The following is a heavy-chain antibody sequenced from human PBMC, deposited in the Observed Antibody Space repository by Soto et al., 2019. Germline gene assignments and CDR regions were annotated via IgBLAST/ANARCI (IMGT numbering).Heavy chain of an antibody. CDR1: GGTFSSYT. CDR2: IIPILGIA. J-gene: IGHJ5*02. Sequence: SVKVSCKASGGTFSSYTISWVRQAPGQGLEWTGRIIPILGIANYAQKFQGRVTITADKSTSTAYMELSSLRSEDTAVYYCARGRRGRVVVVVAAVLGPWGQGTLVTVSS. CDR3: ARGRRGRVVVVVAAVLGP. V-gene: IGHV1-69*02. D-gene: IGHD2-15*01.